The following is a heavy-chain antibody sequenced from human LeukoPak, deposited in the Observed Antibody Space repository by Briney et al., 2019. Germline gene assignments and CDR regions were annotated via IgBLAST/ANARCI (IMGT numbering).Heavy chain of an antibody. Sequence: PGGSLRLSCAASGFSFSSYGMHWVRQAPGKGLEWVAVISNDGSNKYYVDSVKGRFTISRDNSKNTLYLQMNGLRAEDTAVYYCAKGATFGGYGGYDHCDYWGQGTLVTVSS. CDR1: GFSFSSYG. J-gene: IGHJ4*02. V-gene: IGHV3-30*18. CDR2: ISNDGSNK. CDR3: AKGATFGGYGGYDHCDY. D-gene: IGHD5-12*01.